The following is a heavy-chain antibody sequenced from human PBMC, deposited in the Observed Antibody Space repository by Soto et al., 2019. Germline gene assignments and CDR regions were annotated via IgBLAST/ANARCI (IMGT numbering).Heavy chain of an antibody. Sequence: LETLSLTCTVSGGSISSDYWSWIRQPPGKGLEWIGYIYYSGSTNYNPSLKSRVTISVDTSKNQFSLKLSSVTAADTAVCFCAREMVGATTWFDSWGQGNLVTVSS. CDR1: GGSISSDY. V-gene: IGHV4-59*01. D-gene: IGHD1-26*01. CDR3: AREMVGATTWFDS. CDR2: IYYSGST. J-gene: IGHJ5*01.